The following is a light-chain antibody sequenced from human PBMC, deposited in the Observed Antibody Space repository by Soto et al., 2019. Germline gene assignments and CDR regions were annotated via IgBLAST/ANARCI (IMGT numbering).Light chain of an antibody. CDR2: DAS. CDR1: QDISNY. V-gene: IGKV1-33*01. Sequence: DIQMTQSPSSLSASVGDRVTITCQASQDISNYLNWYQQKPGKAPKLLTYDASSLETGVPSRFSGSGSGTDFTFTISSLQPEDIATYYCQQYENLLLTFGGGTKVDIK. J-gene: IGKJ4*01. CDR3: QQYENLLLT.